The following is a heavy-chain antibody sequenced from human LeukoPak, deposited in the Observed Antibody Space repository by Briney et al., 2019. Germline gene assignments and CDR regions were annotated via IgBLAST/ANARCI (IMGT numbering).Heavy chain of an antibody. CDR2: INPNSGGT. CDR1: GYTFTGYY. CDR3: ARARQFRYRCYYYYYMDV. Sequence: ASVKVSCKASGYTFTGYYMHWVRQAPGQGLEWMGWINPNSGGTNYAQKFQGRVTMTRDTSISTAYMELSRLRSDDTAVYYCARARQFRYRCYYYYYMDVWGKGTTVTISS. V-gene: IGHV1-2*02. J-gene: IGHJ6*03. D-gene: IGHD1-26*01.